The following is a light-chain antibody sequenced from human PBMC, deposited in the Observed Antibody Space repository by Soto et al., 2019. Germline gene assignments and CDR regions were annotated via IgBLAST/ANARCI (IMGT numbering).Light chain of an antibody. J-gene: IGLJ2*01. CDR2: EVS. CDR3: TSYTIRSTLV. Sequence: QSVLTQPASVSGSPGQSMTISCTGTGSDVGGYNYVSWYQQHPGKAPKLMIYEVSNRPSGVSNRFSGSKSGNTASLTISGLQAEDEADYYCTSYTIRSTLVFGGGTKLTVL. CDR1: GSDVGGYNY. V-gene: IGLV2-14*01.